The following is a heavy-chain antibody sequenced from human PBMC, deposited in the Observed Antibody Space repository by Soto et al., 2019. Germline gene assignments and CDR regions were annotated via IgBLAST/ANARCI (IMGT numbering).Heavy chain of an antibody. J-gene: IGHJ4*02. V-gene: IGHV3-30-3*01. Sequence: GGSLRLSCAASGFTFSSYAMHWVRQAPGKGLEWVAVISYDGSNKYYADSVKGRFTISRDNAKNTLYLQMNSLRAEDTAVYYCARARGSYYVYWGQGTLVTVSS. D-gene: IGHD1-26*01. CDR2: ISYDGSNK. CDR3: ARARGSYYVY. CDR1: GFTFSSYA.